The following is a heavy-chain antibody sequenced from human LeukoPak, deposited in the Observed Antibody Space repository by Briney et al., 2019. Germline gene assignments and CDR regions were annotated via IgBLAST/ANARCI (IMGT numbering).Heavy chain of an antibody. J-gene: IGHJ4*02. CDR3: ARVSDYGGTGYFDY. D-gene: IGHD4-23*01. V-gene: IGHV4-30-4*01. Sequence: SQTLSLTCTVSGGSISSGDDYWSWIRQPPGKGLEWIGYIYYSGSTYYNPSLKSRVTISVDTSKNQFSLKLSSVTAADTAVYYCARVSDYGGTGYFDYWGQGTLVTVSS. CDR1: GGSISSGDDY. CDR2: IYYSGST.